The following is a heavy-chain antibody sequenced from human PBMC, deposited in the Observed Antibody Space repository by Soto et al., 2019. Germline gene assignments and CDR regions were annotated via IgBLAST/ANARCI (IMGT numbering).Heavy chain of an antibody. J-gene: IGHJ5*02. Sequence: QLQLVQSAAEVKKPGASVRVSCQAYGYPFIKYGISWIRQAPEQGLEWMGWIKVDSGYTNYAQKFQGSVTMTADTSSDTAFMELRSLRLDDTAVYFWATYYDTGFDPWGQGTLVSVSS. CDR1: GYPFIKYG. CDR2: IKVDSGYT. CDR3: ATYYDTGFDP. D-gene: IGHD3-22*01. V-gene: IGHV1-18*04.